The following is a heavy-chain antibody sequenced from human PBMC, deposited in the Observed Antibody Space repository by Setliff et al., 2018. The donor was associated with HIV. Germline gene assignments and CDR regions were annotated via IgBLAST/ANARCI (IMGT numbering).Heavy chain of an antibody. J-gene: IGHJ3*02. D-gene: IGHD3-16*01. V-gene: IGHV4-61*02. CDR2: IYTTGTT. CDR1: GASITSGSYY. CDR3: ARARPQQFLGDTFEI. Sequence: SETLSLTCAVSGASITSGSYYWSWIRQPAGKGLEWIGRIYTTGTTDYNPSLKTRVSMSIDTSTNQFSLKLRSVTAADTAVYYCARARPQQFLGDTFEIWGQGTMVTVSS.